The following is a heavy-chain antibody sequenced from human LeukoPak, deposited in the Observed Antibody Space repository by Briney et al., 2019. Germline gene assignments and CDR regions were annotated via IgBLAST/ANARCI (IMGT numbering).Heavy chain of an antibody. CDR2: MNPNSGNT. V-gene: IGHV1-8*01. CDR1: GYTFTSYD. J-gene: IGHJ6*02. Sequence: GASVKVSCKASGYTFTSYDINWVRQAPGQGLEWMGWMNPNSGNTGYAQKFQGRVTMIRNTSISTAYMELSSLRSEDTAVYYCARALVKFGVVIPYYYGMDVWGQGTTVTVSS. CDR3: ARALVKFGVVIPYYYGMDV. D-gene: IGHD3-3*01.